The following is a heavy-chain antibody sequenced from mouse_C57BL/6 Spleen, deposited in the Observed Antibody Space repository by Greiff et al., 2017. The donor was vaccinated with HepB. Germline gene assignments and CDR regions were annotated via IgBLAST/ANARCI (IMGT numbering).Heavy chain of an antibody. CDR1: GYTFTEYT. J-gene: IGHJ4*01. Sequence: QVHVKQSGAELVKPGASVKLSCKASGYTFTEYTIHWVKQRSGQGLEWIGWFYPGSGSIKYNEKFKDKATLTADKSSSTVYMELSRLTSEDSAVYFCARHEDQGILGYAMDYWGQGTSVTVSS. V-gene: IGHV1-62-2*01. D-gene: IGHD4-1*01. CDR3: ARHEDQGILGYAMDY. CDR2: FYPGSGSI.